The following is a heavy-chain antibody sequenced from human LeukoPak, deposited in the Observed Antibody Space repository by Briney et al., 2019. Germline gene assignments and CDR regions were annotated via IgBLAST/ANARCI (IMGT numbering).Heavy chain of an antibody. J-gene: IGHJ6*03. CDR2: INPNSGGT. CDR3: ASSPDSSGPYYYYYYMDV. V-gene: IGHV1-2*02. D-gene: IGHD5-18*01. CDR1: GYTFTGYY. Sequence: ASVKVSCKVSGYTFTGYYMHWVRQAPGQGLEWMGWINPNSGGTNYAQKFQGRVAMTRDTSISTAYMELSRLKSDDTAVYYCASSPDSSGPYYYYYYMDVWGKGTTVTVSS.